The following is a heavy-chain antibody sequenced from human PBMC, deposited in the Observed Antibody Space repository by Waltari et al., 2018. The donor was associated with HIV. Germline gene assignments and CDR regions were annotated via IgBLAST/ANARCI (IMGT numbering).Heavy chain of an antibody. CDR2: ISGSGGTT. Sequence: EVQLLESGGGSVQPGGSLRLSCAASGFTFTHYAMSWVRQGPRKGLEWGSGISGSGGTTYYADSVKGRFTISRDNSRNTLYLQMKSLRVEDTAIYYCAKDYGSGNYYNPFQHWGQGTLVTVSS. V-gene: IGHV3-23*01. D-gene: IGHD3-10*01. CDR3: AKDYGSGNYYNPFQH. J-gene: IGHJ1*01. CDR1: GFTFTHYA.